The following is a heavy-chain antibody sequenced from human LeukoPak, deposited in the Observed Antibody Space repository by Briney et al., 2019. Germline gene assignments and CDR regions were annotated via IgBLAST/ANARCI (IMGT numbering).Heavy chain of an antibody. V-gene: IGHV3-48*03. CDR2: ISSSGSTI. Sequence: PGGSLRLSCAASGFTFSSYEMNWVRQDPGKGLEWVSYISSSGSTIYYADSVKGRFTISRDNAKNSLYLQMNSLRAEDTAVYYCAREGYDSSGYYQADWGQGTMVTVSS. CDR1: GFTFSSYE. CDR3: AREGYDSSGYYQAD. J-gene: IGHJ3*01. D-gene: IGHD3-22*01.